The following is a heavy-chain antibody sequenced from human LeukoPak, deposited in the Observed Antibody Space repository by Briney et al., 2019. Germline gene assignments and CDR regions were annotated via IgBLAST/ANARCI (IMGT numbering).Heavy chain of an antibody. D-gene: IGHD3-9*01. CDR1: GFTFSSYA. CDR3: AKVIHFYDILTGSYFDY. V-gene: IGHV3-23*01. J-gene: IGHJ4*02. Sequence: GGSLRLSCAASGFTFSSYAMSWVRQAPGKGLEWVSAISGSGGSTYYADSVKGRFTISRDNSKNTLYLQMNSLRAEDTAVYYCAKVIHFYDILTGSYFDYWGQGTLATVSS. CDR2: ISGSGGST.